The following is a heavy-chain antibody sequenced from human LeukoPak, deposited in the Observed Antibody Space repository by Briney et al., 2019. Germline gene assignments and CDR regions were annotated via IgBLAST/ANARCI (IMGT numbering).Heavy chain of an antibody. J-gene: IGHJ5*02. D-gene: IGHD3-3*01. V-gene: IGHV3-30-3*01. Sequence: PGGSLRLSCAASGFTFSSYAMHWVRQAPGKGLEWVAVISYDGSNKYYADSVKGRFTISRDNSKNTLYLQMNSLRAEDTAVYYCARGRSGYYGFWSGYFYPGATANWFDPWGQGTLVTVSS. CDR2: ISYDGSNK. CDR1: GFTFSSYA. CDR3: ARGRSGYYGFWSGYFYPGATANWFDP.